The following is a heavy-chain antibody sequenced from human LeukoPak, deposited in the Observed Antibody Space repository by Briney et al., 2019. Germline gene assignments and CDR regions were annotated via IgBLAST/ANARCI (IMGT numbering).Heavy chain of an antibody. CDR3: ARGRTPTIFGVAYYYYMDV. Sequence: PGGSLRLSCAASGFTFSDYYMSWVRQAPGKGLEWVSYISSSGSTIFYADSVKGRFTISRDNAKNSLYLQMNSLRAEDTAVYYCARGRTPTIFGVAYYYYMDVWGKGTTVTVSS. CDR1: GFTFSDYY. CDR2: ISSSGSTI. J-gene: IGHJ6*03. V-gene: IGHV3-11*04. D-gene: IGHD3-3*01.